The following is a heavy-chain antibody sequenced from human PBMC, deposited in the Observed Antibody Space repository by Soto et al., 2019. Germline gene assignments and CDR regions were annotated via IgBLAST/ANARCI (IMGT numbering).Heavy chain of an antibody. CDR3: ARGYYDSSAYSYFDY. V-gene: IGHV1-69*05. Sequence: ASVKVSCKASGGTFSSYAISWVRQAPGQGLEWMGGIIPIFGTANYAQKFQGRVTMTRDTSTSTVYMELSSLRSEDTAVYYCARGYYDSSAYSYFDYWGQGTLVTVSS. J-gene: IGHJ4*02. D-gene: IGHD3-22*01. CDR2: IIPIFGTA. CDR1: GGTFSSYA.